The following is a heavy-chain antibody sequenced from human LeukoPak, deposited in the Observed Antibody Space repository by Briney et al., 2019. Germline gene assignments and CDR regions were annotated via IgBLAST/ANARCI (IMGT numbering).Heavy chain of an antibody. J-gene: IGHJ1*01. CDR2: ISSDGSKK. CDR1: GFTFSSYG. D-gene: IGHD3-3*01. Sequence: GGSLRLSCSASGFTFSSYGMHWVRQAPGKGLEWVAVISSDGSKKYYADSVKGRFTLSRDNSQNTLYLQMNSLRPEDTAVYYCARDTVDNRSAYYYQYWGQGTLVTVSS. CDR3: ARDTVDNRSAYYYQY. V-gene: IGHV3-30*04.